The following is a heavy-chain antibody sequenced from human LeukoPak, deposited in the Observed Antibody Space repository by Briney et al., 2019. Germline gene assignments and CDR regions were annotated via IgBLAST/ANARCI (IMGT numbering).Heavy chain of an antibody. CDR2: IYYSEST. V-gene: IGHV4-39*07. CDR1: GGSISSSSYY. D-gene: IGHD2-15*01. J-gene: IGHJ3*01. CDR3: ARDRVGYCSGGSCRGRGAFDF. Sequence: SETLSLTCTVSGGSISSSSYYWGWIRHPPGKGLEWSGSIYYSESTYYNPSLKSRVTISVDTSKNLFSLKLSSVTAADTAVYYCARDRVGYCSGGSCRGRGAFDFWGQGTMVTVSS.